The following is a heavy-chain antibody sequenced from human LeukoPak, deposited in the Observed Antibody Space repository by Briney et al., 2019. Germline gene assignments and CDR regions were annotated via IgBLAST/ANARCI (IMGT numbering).Heavy chain of an antibody. Sequence: VKVSCKTSGGTFSSSAITWVRQAPGQGLEWMGRIIPVLNITRYTQKFQGRVTITADTSTSTVYMELSSLRSEETAVYYCARDQGLTAPPPYGLDVWGQGTTVIVSS. V-gene: IGHV1-69*04. D-gene: IGHD5-18*01. J-gene: IGHJ6*02. CDR1: GGTFSSSA. CDR3: ARDQGLTAPPPYGLDV. CDR2: IIPVLNIT.